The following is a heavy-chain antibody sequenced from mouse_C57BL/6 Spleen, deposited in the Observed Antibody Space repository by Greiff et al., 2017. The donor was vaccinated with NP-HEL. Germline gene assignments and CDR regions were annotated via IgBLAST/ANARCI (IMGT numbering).Heavy chain of an antibody. V-gene: IGHV1-54*01. J-gene: IGHJ1*03. Sequence: QVQLKESGAELVRPGTSVKVSCKASGYAFTNYLIEWVKQRPGQGLEWIGVINPGSGGTNYNEKFKGKATLTADKSSSTAYMQLSSLTSEDSAVYFCARSTVVATRYFDVWGTGTTVTVSS. CDR2: INPGSGGT. D-gene: IGHD1-1*01. CDR1: GYAFTNYL. CDR3: ARSTVVATRYFDV.